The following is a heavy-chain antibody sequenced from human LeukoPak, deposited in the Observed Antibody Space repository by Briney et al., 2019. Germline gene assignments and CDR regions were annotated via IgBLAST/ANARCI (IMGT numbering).Heavy chain of an antibody. J-gene: IGHJ4*02. CDR1: GGSFSGYY. V-gene: IGHV4-34*01. CDR3: ARLAYGSGSYHY. Sequence: NPSETLSLTCAVYGGSFSGYYWSWIRQPPGKGLEWIGEINHSGSTNYNPSLKSRVTISVDTSKNQFSLKLSFVTAADTAVYYCARLAYGSGSYHYWGQGTLVTVSS. D-gene: IGHD3-10*01. CDR2: INHSGST.